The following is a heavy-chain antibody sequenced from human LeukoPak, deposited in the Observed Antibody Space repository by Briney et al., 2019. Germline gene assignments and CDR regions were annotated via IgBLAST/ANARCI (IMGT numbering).Heavy chain of an antibody. CDR2: IYYSGST. D-gene: IGHD6-19*01. CDR3: AREGSGRFQH. V-gene: IGHV4-39*07. Sequence: SETLSLTCTVSGGSISSYYWGWIRQPPGKGLEWIGSIYYSGSTYYNPSLKSRVTISVDTSKNQFSLKLSSVTAADTAVYYCAREGSGRFQHWGQGTLVTVSS. CDR1: GGSISSYY. J-gene: IGHJ1*01.